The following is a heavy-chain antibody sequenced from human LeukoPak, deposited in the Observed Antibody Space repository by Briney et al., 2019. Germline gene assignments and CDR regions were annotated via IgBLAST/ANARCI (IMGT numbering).Heavy chain of an antibody. CDR2: IIPIFGTA. D-gene: IGHD6-13*01. CDR3: ARDKGAAAGRYTHPDNWFDP. J-gene: IGHJ5*02. V-gene: IGHV1-69*13. CDR1: GGTFSSYA. Sequence: ASVKVPCKASGGTFSSYAISWVRQAPGQGLEWMGGIIPIFGTANYAQKFQGRVTITADESTSTAYMELSSLRSEDTAVYYCARDKGAAAGRYTHPDNWFDPWGQGTLVTVSS.